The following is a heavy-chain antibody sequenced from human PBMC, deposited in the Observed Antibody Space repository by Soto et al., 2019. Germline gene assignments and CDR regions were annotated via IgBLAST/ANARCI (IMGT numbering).Heavy chain of an antibody. CDR3: ARTAPMDAGDKYYYDF. V-gene: IGHV1-69*13. J-gene: IGHJ4*02. CDR2: IIPFFGTA. CDR1: GGTFSTFG. Sequence: SVKVSCKTSGGTFSTFGISWMRQAPGQGLEWMGGIIPFFGTAEYSQKFEDRITITADESTNTVYMDLRSLTSEDTAIYYCARTAPMDAGDKYYYDFWGQGALVTVSS. D-gene: IGHD3-16*01.